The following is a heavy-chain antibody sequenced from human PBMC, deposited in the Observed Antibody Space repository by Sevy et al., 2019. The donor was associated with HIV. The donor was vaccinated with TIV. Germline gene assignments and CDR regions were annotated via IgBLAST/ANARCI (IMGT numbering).Heavy chain of an antibody. CDR1: GGSISSYY. CDR3: ARAPRTGSYSGGHFDY. V-gene: IGHV4-4*07. Sequence: SETLSLTCTVSGGSISSYYWSWIRRPAGKGLEWIGRIYTSGSTNDNPSLKSRVTMSVDTSKNQFSLKLSSVTAADTAVYYCARAPRTGSYSGGHFDYWGQGTLVTVSS. CDR2: IYTSGST. D-gene: IGHD3-10*01. J-gene: IGHJ4*02.